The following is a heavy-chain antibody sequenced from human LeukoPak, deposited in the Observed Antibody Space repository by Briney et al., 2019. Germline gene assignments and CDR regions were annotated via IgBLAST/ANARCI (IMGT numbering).Heavy chain of an antibody. J-gene: IGHJ4*02. D-gene: IGHD3-10*01. CDR2: ISYDGSNK. V-gene: IGHV3-30-3*01. CDR3: ARGLKGIDY. Sequence: QPGGSLRLSCAASGFTFSSYAMHWVRQAPGKGLEWVAVISYDGSNKYYADSVKGRFTISRDNSKNTLYLQMNSLRAEDTAVYYCARGLKGIDYWGQGTLVTVSS. CDR1: GFTFSSYA.